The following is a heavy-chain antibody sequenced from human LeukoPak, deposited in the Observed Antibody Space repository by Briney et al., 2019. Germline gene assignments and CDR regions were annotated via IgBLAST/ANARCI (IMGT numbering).Heavy chain of an antibody. CDR3: ARVFSSGWYEY. V-gene: IGHV4-59*12. J-gene: IGHJ4*02. CDR2: IYYSGST. CDR1: GGSISSYY. Sequence: PSETLSPTCTVSGGSISSYYWSWIRQPPGKGLEWIGYIYYSGSTYYNPSLKSRVTISVDTSKNQFSLKLSSVTAADTAVYYCARVFSSGWYEYWGQGTLVTVSS. D-gene: IGHD6-19*01.